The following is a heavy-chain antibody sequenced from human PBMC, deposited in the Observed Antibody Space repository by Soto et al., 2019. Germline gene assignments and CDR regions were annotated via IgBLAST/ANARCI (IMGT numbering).Heavy chain of an antibody. CDR2: INPSGGST. V-gene: IGHV1-46*01. J-gene: IGHJ5*02. CDR1: GYTFSTYY. Sequence: ASVKVSCKASGYTFSTYYMHWVRQAPGQGYEWMGIINPSGGSTTYAQKFQGRVTMTRDTSTTTVYMELSSLKSEDTAVYYCAKDRTERVTVREFDPWGQGTLVTVSS. D-gene: IGHD3-10*01. CDR3: AKDRTERVTVREFDP.